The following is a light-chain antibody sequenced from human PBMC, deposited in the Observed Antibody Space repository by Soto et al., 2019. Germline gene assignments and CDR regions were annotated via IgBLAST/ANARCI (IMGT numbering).Light chain of an antibody. CDR2: DAS. J-gene: IGKJ4*01. V-gene: IGKV1-33*01. CDR3: QQYDDLLT. Sequence: DIQMTQSPSSLSASVGDTVTITCLASQGIRNYLNWYQQKPGKAPKLLIYDASNLERGVPSRFSGSGSGTDFTFTINSLQAEDVATYYCQQYDDLLTFGGGTKVEIK. CDR1: QGIRNY.